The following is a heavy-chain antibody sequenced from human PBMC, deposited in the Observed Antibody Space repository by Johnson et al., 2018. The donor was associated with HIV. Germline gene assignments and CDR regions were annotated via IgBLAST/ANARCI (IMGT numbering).Heavy chain of an antibody. Sequence: QVQLVESGGGVVQPGRSLRLSCAASGFTFSNYGMHWVRQAPGKGLECVAFISYDGSYKHYADSVKGRFTISRDNSKKTLYLQMNSLRPEDTAVYYCAKDLASYSSFWPPAFDVWGQGTMVTVSS. J-gene: IGHJ3*01. CDR2: ISYDGSYK. V-gene: IGHV3-30*18. CDR3: AKDLASYSSFWPPAFDV. CDR1: GFTFSNYG. D-gene: IGHD6-6*01.